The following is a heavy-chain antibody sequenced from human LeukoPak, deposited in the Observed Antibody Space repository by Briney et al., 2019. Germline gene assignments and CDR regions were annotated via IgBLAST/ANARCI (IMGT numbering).Heavy chain of an antibody. CDR1: GFIFSSNA. CDR2: ISGSGGST. Sequence: GGSLSLFCAAYGFIFSSNAMSWVRQAPGEGLGSLSVISGSGGSTYCADSVKGGCTISRDNSKNTWYLQLRSLRAENTAVYYCAKLSSSWNYAFEYWGEGTVVTVSP. D-gene: IGHD1-7*01. V-gene: IGHV3-23*01. CDR3: AKLSSSWNYAFEY. J-gene: IGHJ4*02.